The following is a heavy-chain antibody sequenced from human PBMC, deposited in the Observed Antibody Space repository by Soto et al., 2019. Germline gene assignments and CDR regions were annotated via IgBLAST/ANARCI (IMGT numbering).Heavy chain of an antibody. J-gene: IGHJ4*02. Sequence: SETLSLTCTVSGGSISSYYWSWIRQPPGRGLEWIGYIYYSGSTNYNPSLKSRVTISVDTSKNQFSLKLSSVTAADTAVYYCASGRRTGVDLYYFDYWGQGTLVTVSS. CDR3: ASGRRTGVDLYYFDY. CDR2: IYYSGST. V-gene: IGHV4-59*01. D-gene: IGHD7-27*01. CDR1: GGSISSYY.